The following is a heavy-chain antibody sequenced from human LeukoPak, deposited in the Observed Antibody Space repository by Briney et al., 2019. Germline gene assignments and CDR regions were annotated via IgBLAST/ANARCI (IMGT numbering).Heavy chain of an antibody. CDR1: GLSFSNAW. V-gene: IGHV3-30*02. J-gene: IGHJ4*02. D-gene: IGHD6-6*01. CDR2: IRHDETNS. CDR3: AKEYTPSSPLGELDS. Sequence: GGSLRLSCTASGLSFSNAWMSWVRQAPGKGLEWVAVIRHDETNSFYAGSVQGRFTISRDTSKKLLYLQMNSLRVEDTAVYYCAKEYTPSSPLGELDSWGQGTLVTVSS.